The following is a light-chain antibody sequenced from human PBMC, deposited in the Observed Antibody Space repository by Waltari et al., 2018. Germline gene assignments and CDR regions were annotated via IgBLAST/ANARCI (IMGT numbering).Light chain of an antibody. Sequence: QSVLTQPPSASGTPGPRVTISCSGTRSHIRSNSLSWSQQLPGTAPKLLIDRNNQRPSGVPDRFSGSKSGTSASLAISGLRSEDEADYYCAAWDDSLSGRVFGGGTKVTVL. CDR3: AAWDDSLSGRV. V-gene: IGLV1-47*01. CDR1: RSHIRSNS. CDR2: RNN. J-gene: IGLJ3*02.